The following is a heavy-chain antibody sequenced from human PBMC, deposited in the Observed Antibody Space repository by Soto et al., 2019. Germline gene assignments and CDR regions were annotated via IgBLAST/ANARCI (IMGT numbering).Heavy chain of an antibody. D-gene: IGHD3-9*01. Sequence: PGGSLRLSCAASGFTVSSNYMSWVRQAPGKGLEWVSTIYSGGRTFYADSVKGRFTISRDNSKNSLYLQMNSLRAEDTAVYYCARDQPLLRYFDWLLYEGLAFDIWGQGTMVTVSS. V-gene: IGHV3-53*01. J-gene: IGHJ3*02. CDR1: GFTVSSNY. CDR2: IYSGGRT. CDR3: ARDQPLLRYFDWLLYEGLAFDI.